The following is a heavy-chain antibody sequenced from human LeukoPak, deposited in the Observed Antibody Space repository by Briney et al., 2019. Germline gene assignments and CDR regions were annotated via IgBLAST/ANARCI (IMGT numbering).Heavy chain of an antibody. V-gene: IGHV4-31*03. Sequence: SQTLSLTCTVSGGSISSGGYYWSWIRQHPGKGLEWVGYVYYSGSTYYNPSLKSRVTISVDTSKNQFSLKLSSVTAADTAVYYCASHLCNWNYSSDYWGQGTLVTVSS. D-gene: IGHD1-7*01. CDR2: VYYSGST. J-gene: IGHJ4*02. CDR1: GGSISSGGYY. CDR3: ASHLCNWNYSSDY.